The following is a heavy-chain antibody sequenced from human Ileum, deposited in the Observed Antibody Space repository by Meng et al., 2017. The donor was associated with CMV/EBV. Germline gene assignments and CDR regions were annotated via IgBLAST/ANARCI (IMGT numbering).Heavy chain of an antibody. CDR2: IRYDGTTK. V-gene: IGHV3-30*02. Sequence: GESLKISCVTSGFTFSSYGMHWLRQPAGKGLEWVAFIRYDGTTKYYADSVQGRFTISRDNSRSTLYLQMNSLRAEDTGLYFCAKEPLPPQTWGQGTQVTVSS. CDR3: AKEPLPPQT. J-gene: IGHJ4*02. CDR1: GFTFSSYG.